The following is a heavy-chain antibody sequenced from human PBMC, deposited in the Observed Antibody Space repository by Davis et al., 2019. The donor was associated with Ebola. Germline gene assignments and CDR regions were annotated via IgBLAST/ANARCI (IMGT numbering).Heavy chain of an antibody. CDR3: ARDRGRGSSGYYYYY. CDR1: GGSITSYY. Sequence: SETLSLTCTVSGGSITSYYSSCIRQLPGNLLEWIGYPYYSGSTNYTPSLKSRVTISVDTSKNQFSLKLSSVTAADTAVYYCARDRGRGSSGYYYYYWGQGTLVTVSS. CDR2: PYYSGST. J-gene: IGHJ4*02. D-gene: IGHD3-22*01. V-gene: IGHV4-59*01.